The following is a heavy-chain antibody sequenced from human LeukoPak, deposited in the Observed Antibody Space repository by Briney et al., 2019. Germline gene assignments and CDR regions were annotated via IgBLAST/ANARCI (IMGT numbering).Heavy chain of an antibody. Sequence: GGSLRLSCAASGFNFNHAWMSWVRQAPGKGLEWVGRIKSKNDGGTTDFAAPVKGRFTISRDDSKRMVFLEMNSLKTEDTAVYYCVGRPWNFDYWGQGTLVTVSS. CDR3: VGRPWNFDY. J-gene: IGHJ4*02. V-gene: IGHV3-15*01. CDR1: GFNFNHAW. CDR2: IKSKNDGGTT. D-gene: IGHD1-1*01.